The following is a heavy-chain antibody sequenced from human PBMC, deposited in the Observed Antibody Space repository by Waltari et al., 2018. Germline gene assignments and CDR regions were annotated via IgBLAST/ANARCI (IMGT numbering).Heavy chain of an antibody. Sequence: HLQQSGPGLVKPSASLSLTVFLSGAPVSHTYWWSWGRQPPGKGLEWIGQIHGSGKTNYNPSLESRVTVSMDTSNNQFSLKVTSPTAADTAVYYCARDRGRGLYLDSWGQGTLVTVSP. D-gene: IGHD1-26*01. J-gene: IGHJ4*02. CDR3: ARDRGRGLYLDS. CDR2: IHGSGKT. CDR1: GAPVSHTYW. V-gene: IGHV4-4*02.